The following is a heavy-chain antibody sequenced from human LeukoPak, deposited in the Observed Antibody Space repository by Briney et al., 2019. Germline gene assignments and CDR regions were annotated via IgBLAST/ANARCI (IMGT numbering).Heavy chain of an antibody. Sequence: GASVKVSCKASGYTFTGYYMHWVRQAPGQGLEWMGWINPNSGGTNYAQKFQGRVTMTRDTSISTAYMELSRLRSDDTAVYYCARSYCSSTSCYDGSVDYWGQGTLVTVSS. CDR2: INPNSGGT. CDR3: ARSYCSSTSCYDGSVDY. J-gene: IGHJ4*02. CDR1: GYTFTGYY. D-gene: IGHD2-2*01. V-gene: IGHV1-2*02.